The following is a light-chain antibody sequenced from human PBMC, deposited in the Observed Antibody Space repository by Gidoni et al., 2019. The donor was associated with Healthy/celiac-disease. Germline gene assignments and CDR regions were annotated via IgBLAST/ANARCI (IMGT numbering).Light chain of an antibody. CDR1: SSDVGGYNY. CDR2: EFS. J-gene: IGLJ2*01. Sequence: QSALTQPASVSGSPGQSITIPCTGTSSDVGGYNYVPWYQQHPGKAPKLMIYEFSNRPSGVSNRFSGSKSGNTASLTISGLQAEDEADYYCSSYTSSSTLAVVFGGGTKLTVL. V-gene: IGLV2-14*01. CDR3: SSYTSSSTLAVV.